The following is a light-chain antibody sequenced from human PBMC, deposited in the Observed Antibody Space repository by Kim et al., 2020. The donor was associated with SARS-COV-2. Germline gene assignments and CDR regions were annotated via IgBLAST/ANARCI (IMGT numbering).Light chain of an antibody. CDR2: DTS. V-gene: IGKV3-11*01. CDR1: HGGDDQ. Sequence: GESDALDCRASHGGDDQLARYQQKPGQATRLLIYDTSNRSAGIPARFSGSVAGIDFTLTIHRLEPEEFAVYLFQPRSNWSPESTLGQGTRLEI. J-gene: IGKJ5*01. CDR3: QPRSNWSPEST.